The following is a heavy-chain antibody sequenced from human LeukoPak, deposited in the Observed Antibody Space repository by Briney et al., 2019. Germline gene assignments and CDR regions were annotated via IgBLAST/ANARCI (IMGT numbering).Heavy chain of an antibody. D-gene: IGHD1-26*01. J-gene: IGHJ4*02. CDR2: IKPDGSLI. CDR1: GFAFSSYW. Sequence: GGSLRLSCAASGFAFSSYWVTWVRQGPGKGLEWVANIKPDGSLIYYVDSVKGRFTISRDNAKNSLYLQMNSLRAEDTAVYYCAKWELYSGFYYIDYWGQGTLATVSS. CDR3: AKWELYSGFYYIDY. V-gene: IGHV3-7*01.